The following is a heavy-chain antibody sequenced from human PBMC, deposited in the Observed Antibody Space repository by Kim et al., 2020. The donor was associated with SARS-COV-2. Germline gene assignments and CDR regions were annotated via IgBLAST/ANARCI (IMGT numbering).Heavy chain of an antibody. CDR1: GLTFSGSP. D-gene: IGHD1-1*01. V-gene: IGHV3-73*01. CDR3: TRIPATTLAFWDAFDI. Sequence: GGSLRLSCAASGLTFSGSPLHWVRQASGKGLEWVGRIRSKANSYATGYAASVKGRFTISRDDSKNTAYLEMSGLETEDTALYYCTRIPATTLAFWDAFDIWGQGTMVTVSS. J-gene: IGHJ3*02. CDR2: IRSKANSYAT.